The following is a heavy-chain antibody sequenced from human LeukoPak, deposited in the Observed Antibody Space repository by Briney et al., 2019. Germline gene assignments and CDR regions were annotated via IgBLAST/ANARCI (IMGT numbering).Heavy chain of an antibody. CDR1: GGSISTTSYY. Sequence: MSSETPSLTCAVSGGSISTTSYYWGWIRQPPGKGLEWIGSVYYSGSTYYNPSLKSRVTISVDTSSNYFSLRLISVTATDTAVYYCARQTVGGGFLDWFDPWGQGTLVTVSS. J-gene: IGHJ5*02. CDR2: VYYSGST. D-gene: IGHD6-25*01. V-gene: IGHV4-39*01. CDR3: ARQTVGGGFLDWFDP.